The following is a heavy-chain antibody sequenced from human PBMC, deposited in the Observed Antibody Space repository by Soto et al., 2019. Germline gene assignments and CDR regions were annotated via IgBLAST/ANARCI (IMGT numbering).Heavy chain of an antibody. CDR2: IIPILGIA. Sequence: QVQLVQSGAEVKKPGSSVKVSCKASGGTFSSYTISWVRQAPGQGLEWMGRIIPILGIANYAQKFQGRVTITADKSTSTADMALSSLRSEDTAVYYCANLHGQYYYGSSAIPEYWGQGTLVTVSS. V-gene: IGHV1-69*02. J-gene: IGHJ4*02. CDR3: ANLHGQYYYGSSAIPEY. CDR1: GGTFSSYT. D-gene: IGHD3-22*01.